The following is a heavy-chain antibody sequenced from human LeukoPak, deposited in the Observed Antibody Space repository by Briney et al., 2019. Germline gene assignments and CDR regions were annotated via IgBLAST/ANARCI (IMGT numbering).Heavy chain of an antibody. CDR2: IWFDGSYK. CDR3: ARGEYYDSSGYSQYFQH. J-gene: IGHJ1*01. D-gene: IGHD3-22*01. Sequence: GGSLRLSCAASGFTFSTSTMHWVRQAPGKGLEWVAIIWFDGSYKYYADSVKGRFTISRDNSKNTLYLQMNSLRAEDTAVYYCARGEYYDSSGYSQYFQHWGQGTLVTVSS. V-gene: IGHV3-33*08. CDR1: GFTFSTST.